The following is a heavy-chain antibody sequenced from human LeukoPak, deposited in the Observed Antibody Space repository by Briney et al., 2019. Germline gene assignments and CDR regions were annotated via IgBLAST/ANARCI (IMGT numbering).Heavy chain of an antibody. CDR2: IYYSGST. J-gene: IGHJ4*02. CDR1: GGSISSYY. CDR3: ARDDTISGSYLGAGY. Sequence: SETLSLTCTVSGGSISSYYWSWIRQPPGKGLEWIGSIYYSGSTYYNPSLKSRVTISVDTSKNQFSLKLSSVTAADTAVYYCARDDTISGSYLGAGYWGQGTLVTVSS. D-gene: IGHD1-26*01. V-gene: IGHV4-39*07.